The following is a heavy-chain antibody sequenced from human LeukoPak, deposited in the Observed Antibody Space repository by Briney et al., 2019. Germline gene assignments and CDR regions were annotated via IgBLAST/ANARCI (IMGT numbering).Heavy chain of an antibody. J-gene: IGHJ4*02. Sequence: SETLSLTCAVYGGSFSGYYWSWIRQPPGKGLEWIGEINHSGSTNYNPSLKSRVTISVDTSKNQFSLKLSSVTAADTAVYYCARHDLGGLNFDYWGQGPLVTVSS. V-gene: IGHV4-34*01. CDR3: ARHDLGGLNFDY. CDR2: INHSGST. CDR1: GGSFSGYY. D-gene: IGHD3-10*01.